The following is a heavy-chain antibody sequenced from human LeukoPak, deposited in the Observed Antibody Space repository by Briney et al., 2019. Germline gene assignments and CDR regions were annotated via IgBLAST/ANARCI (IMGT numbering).Heavy chain of an antibody. V-gene: IGHV3-23*01. CDR2: ICGSGGST. J-gene: IGHJ4*02. CDR3: AKDHYYYDSSGYYV. D-gene: IGHD3-22*01. CDR1: GFTFSSYA. Sequence: GGSLRLSCATSGFTFSSYAMSWVRQAPGKGLEWVSVICGSGGSTYYADSVKGRFTISRDNSKNTLYLQMNSLRAEDTAVYYCAKDHYYYDSSGYYVWGQGTLVTVSS.